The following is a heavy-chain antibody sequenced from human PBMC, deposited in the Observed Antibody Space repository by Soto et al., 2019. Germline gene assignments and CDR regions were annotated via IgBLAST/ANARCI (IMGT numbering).Heavy chain of an antibody. D-gene: IGHD1-1*01. Sequence: QLSLEEAGPSLVKPTQTLSLTCTLSGFSLTTTSVTVVWIRQVPGKALEWLGNIYWDDNKRYSHSLKNRVTITKDTSKNQVVLIMTNMDPEATGTYHCAHATTRTWNAFDMWGQGTRVTVST. J-gene: IGHJ3*02. CDR3: AHATTRTWNAFDM. CDR1: GFSLTTTSVT. CDR2: IYWDDNK. V-gene: IGHV2-5*02.